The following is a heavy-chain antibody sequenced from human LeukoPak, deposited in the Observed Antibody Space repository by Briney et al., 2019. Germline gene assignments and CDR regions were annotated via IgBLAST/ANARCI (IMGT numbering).Heavy chain of an antibody. D-gene: IGHD1-26*01. CDR1: GFTVSSNY. V-gene: IGHV3-53*01. CDR3: ARGGSYLSAFDI. Sequence: GGSLRLSCAASGFTVSSNYMSWVRQAPGEGLEWVSIIYSGGSTFYADSVKGRFTISRDNSKNTLYLQMNSLRAEDTAVYYCARGGSYLSAFDIWGQGTMVTVSS. CDR2: IYSGGST. J-gene: IGHJ3*02.